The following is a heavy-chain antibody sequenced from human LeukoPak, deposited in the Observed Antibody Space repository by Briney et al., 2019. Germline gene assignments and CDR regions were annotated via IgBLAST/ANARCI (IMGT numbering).Heavy chain of an antibody. CDR2: ITSRDGTT. V-gene: IGHV3-23*01. Sequence: GGSLRLSCAASGFNFNIYAMSWVRQAPGRGLEWVSSITSRDGTTYYADSVRGRFTISRDNSKNRLFLQMYSLRAEDTAVYFCARDRPNYYGSDGHYYRRDGDYWGQGTLVIVSS. CDR3: ARDRPNYYGSDGHYYRRDGDY. J-gene: IGHJ4*02. CDR1: GFNFNIYA. D-gene: IGHD3-22*01.